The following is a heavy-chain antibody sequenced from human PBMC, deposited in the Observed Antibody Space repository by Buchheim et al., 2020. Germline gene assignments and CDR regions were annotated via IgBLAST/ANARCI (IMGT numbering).Heavy chain of an antibody. CDR1: GFTFSSYA. D-gene: IGHD6-19*01. J-gene: IGHJ4*02. Sequence: QVQLVESGGGVVQPGRSLRLSCAASGFTFSSYAMHWVRQAPGKGLEWVAVISYDGSNKYYSDSVKGRFTISRDNSKNTLYLRMNSLRAEDTAVYYYARGAGAVAGDELDYWGQGTL. V-gene: IGHV3-30-3*01. CDR3: ARGAGAVAGDELDY. CDR2: ISYDGSNK.